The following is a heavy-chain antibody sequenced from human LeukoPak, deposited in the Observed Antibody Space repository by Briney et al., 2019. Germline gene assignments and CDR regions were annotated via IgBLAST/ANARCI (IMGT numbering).Heavy chain of an antibody. CDR1: GFTFSSYE. CDR2: ISSSGSTI. J-gene: IGHJ4*02. V-gene: IGHV3-48*03. D-gene: IGHD4-23*01. CDR3: ARTVARIGY. Sequence: GGSLRLSCAASGFTFSSYEMNWVRQAPGKGLEWVSHISSSGSTIYYTDSVKGRFTISRDNSKNLLYLQMNNLRAEDTAIYYCARTVARIGYWGQGTLVTVSS.